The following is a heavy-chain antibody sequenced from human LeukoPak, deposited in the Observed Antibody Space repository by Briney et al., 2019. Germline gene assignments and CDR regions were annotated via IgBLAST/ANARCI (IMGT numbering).Heavy chain of an antibody. CDR3: ARDQQGGRYYYYYHGMDV. D-gene: IGHD2-15*01. J-gene: IGHJ6*02. CDR1: GGTFSSYA. CDR2: IIPIFGTA. Sequence: ASVKVSCKASGGTFSSYAISWVRQAPGQGLEWMGGIIPIFGTANYAQKFQGRVTITADESTSTAYMELSSLRSEDTAVYYCARDQQGGRYYYYYHGMDVWGQGTTVTVSS. V-gene: IGHV1-69*13.